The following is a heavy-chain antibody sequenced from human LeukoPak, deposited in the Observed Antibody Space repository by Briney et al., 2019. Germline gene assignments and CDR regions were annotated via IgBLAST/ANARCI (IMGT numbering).Heavy chain of an antibody. D-gene: IGHD7-27*01. J-gene: IGHJ4*02. Sequence: PGGSLRLSCAASGFTFSSYEVNWVRQAPGKGLEWLSYISSSGGALYYADSVKGRFTISRDNAKNSLYLQMNSLRAEDTAVYYCARGGLGITFYFDSWGQGILVTVSS. V-gene: IGHV3-48*03. CDR1: GFTFSSYE. CDR2: ISSSGGAL. CDR3: ARGGLGITFYFDS.